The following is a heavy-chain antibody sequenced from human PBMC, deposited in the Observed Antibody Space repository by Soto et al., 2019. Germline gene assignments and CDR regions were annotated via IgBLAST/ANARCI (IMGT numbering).Heavy chain of an antibody. Sequence: SLRLSCAASAFTFSTYEMNWVRQAPGRGLEWISYISGSSSMIYYADSVKGRFTISRDNAKNSLYLQMNSLRAEDTAVYYCANDFWSEYRWGQGTLVTVSS. CDR1: AFTFSTYE. CDR2: ISGSSSMI. CDR3: ANDFWSEYR. J-gene: IGHJ4*02. V-gene: IGHV3-48*03. D-gene: IGHD3-3*01.